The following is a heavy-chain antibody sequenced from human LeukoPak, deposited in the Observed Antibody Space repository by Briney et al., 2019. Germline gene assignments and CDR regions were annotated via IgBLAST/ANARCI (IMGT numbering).Heavy chain of an antibody. CDR2: ISGSGGST. Sequence: GGSLRLSCAASGFTFSSYAMSWVRQAPGKGLEWVPAISGSGGSTYYADSVKGRFTISRDNSKNTLYLQMNSLRAEDTAVYYCAKCWGGSSSFNFQHWGQGTLVTVSS. CDR3: AKCWGGSSSFNFQH. J-gene: IGHJ1*01. CDR1: GFTFSSYA. V-gene: IGHV3-23*01. D-gene: IGHD6-6*01.